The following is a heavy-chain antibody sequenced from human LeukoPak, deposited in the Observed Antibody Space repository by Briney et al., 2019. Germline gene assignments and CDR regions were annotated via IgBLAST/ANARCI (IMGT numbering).Heavy chain of an antibody. D-gene: IGHD4-23*01. CDR2: IYYSGST. J-gene: IGHJ6*02. Sequence: PETLSLTCTVSGGSISSYYWSWIRQPPGKGLEWIGYIYYSGSTNYNPSLKSRVTISVDTSKNQFSLKLSSVTAADTAVYYCARYDYGGYYYGMDVWGQGTTVTVSS. CDR1: GGSISSYY. CDR3: ARYDYGGYYYGMDV. V-gene: IGHV4-59*01.